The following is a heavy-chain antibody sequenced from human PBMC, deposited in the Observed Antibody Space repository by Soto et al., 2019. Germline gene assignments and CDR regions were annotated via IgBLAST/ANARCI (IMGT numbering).Heavy chain of an antibody. J-gene: IGHJ6*02. CDR1: GGSISGYY. CDR3: TRHAGLTTLRYGMDV. Sequence: PSETLSLTCTVSGGSISGYYWSWIRQPPGKGLEWIGYIFYLGNTLYSPSLRGRVTISVDTSKNLFSLDLRSATAADTAVYYCTRHAGLTTLRYGMDVWGQGTTVTASS. D-gene: IGHD3-10*02. CDR2: IFYLGNT. V-gene: IGHV4-59*08.